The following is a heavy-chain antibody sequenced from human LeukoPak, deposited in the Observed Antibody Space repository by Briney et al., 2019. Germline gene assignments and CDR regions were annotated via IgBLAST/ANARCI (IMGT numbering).Heavy chain of an antibody. CDR3: ARVIPPFDDFWSGYPYYFDY. CDR1: GFTFSSYS. CDR2: ISSSSSYI. Sequence: GGSLRLSCAASGFTFSSYSMNWVRQAPGKGLEWVSSISSSSSYIYYADSVKGRFTISRDNAKNSLYLQMNSLRAEDTAVYYCARVIPPFDDFWSGYPYYFDYWGQGTLVTVSS. D-gene: IGHD3-3*01. J-gene: IGHJ4*02. V-gene: IGHV3-21*01.